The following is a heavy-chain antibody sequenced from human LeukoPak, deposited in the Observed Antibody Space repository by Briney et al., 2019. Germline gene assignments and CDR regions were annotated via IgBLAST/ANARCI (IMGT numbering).Heavy chain of an antibody. Sequence: GASVKVSCKASGGTFSSYAISWVRQAPGQGLEWMGGIIPIFGTANYAQKFQGGVTITADESTGTAYMELSSLRSEDTAVYYCARDRDTTIFGVPFYYYYGMDVWGQGTTVTVSS. V-gene: IGHV1-69*13. CDR1: GGTFSSYA. J-gene: IGHJ6*02. CDR3: ARDRDTTIFGVPFYYYYGMDV. CDR2: IIPIFGTA. D-gene: IGHD3-3*01.